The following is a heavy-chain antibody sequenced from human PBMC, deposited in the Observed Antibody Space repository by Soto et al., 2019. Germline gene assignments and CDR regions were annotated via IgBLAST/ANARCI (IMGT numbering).Heavy chain of an antibody. D-gene: IGHD1-26*01. CDR3: ARRGGWELLSPLYYYYYYGMDV. CDR2: ISSSGSTI. V-gene: IGHV3-48*03. CDR1: GFTFSSYE. Sequence: PGGSLRLSCAASGFTFSSYEMNWVRQAPGKGLEWVSYISSSGSTIYYADSVKGRFTISGDNAKNSLYLQMNSLRAEDTAVYYCARRGGWELLSPLYYYYYYGMDVWGQGTTVTVSS. J-gene: IGHJ6*02.